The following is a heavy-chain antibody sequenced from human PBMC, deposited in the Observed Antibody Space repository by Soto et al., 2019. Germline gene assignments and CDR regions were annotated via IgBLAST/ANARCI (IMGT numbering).Heavy chain of an antibody. CDR1: GYTFTSYG. V-gene: IGHV1-18*01. CDR2: ISAYNGNT. Sequence: ASVKVSCKASGYTFTSYGISWVRQAPGQGLEWMGWISAYNGNTNYAQKLQGRVTITADKSTSTAYMELSSLRSEDTAVYYCARSYYDSSGYYGWFDPWGQGTLVTVSS. D-gene: IGHD3-22*01. CDR3: ARSYYDSSGYYGWFDP. J-gene: IGHJ5*02.